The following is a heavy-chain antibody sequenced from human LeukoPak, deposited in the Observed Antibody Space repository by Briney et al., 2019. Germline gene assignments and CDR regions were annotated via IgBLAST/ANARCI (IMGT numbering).Heavy chain of an antibody. CDR3: AKGSSSSRPYYFEY. J-gene: IGHJ4*02. D-gene: IGHD6-6*01. Sequence: TGGSLRLSCAASGFTFSSSAMSWVRQAPGKGLEWVSAITDSGGSTYYADSVKGRFTIPRDNSKNTLYLHMDSLRADDTAVYYCAKGSSSSRPYYFEYWGRGTLVTVSS. V-gene: IGHV3-23*01. CDR2: ITDSGGST. CDR1: GFTFSSSA.